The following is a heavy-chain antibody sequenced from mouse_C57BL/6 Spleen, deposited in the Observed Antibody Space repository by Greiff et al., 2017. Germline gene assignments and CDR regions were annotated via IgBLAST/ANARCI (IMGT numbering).Heavy chain of an antibody. CDR1: GFTFSDYY. Sequence: EVQLVESEGGLVQPGSSMKLSCTASGFTFSDYYMAWVRQVPEKGLEWVANINYDGSSTYYLDSLKSRFIISRDNAKNILYLQMSSLKSEDTATYYCARDTEDYGSSYYFDYWGQGTTLTVSS. V-gene: IGHV5-16*01. J-gene: IGHJ2*01. CDR3: ARDTEDYGSSYYFDY. D-gene: IGHD1-1*01. CDR2: INYDGSST.